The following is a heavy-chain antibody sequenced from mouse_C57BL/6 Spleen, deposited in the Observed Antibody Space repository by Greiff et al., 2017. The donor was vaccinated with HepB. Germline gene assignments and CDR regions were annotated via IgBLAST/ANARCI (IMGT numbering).Heavy chain of an antibody. CDR3: AREAAQATAY. CDR2: ISYDGSN. V-gene: IGHV3-6*01. Sequence: ESGPGLVKPSQSLSLTCSVTVYSITSGYYWNWIRQFPGNKLEWMGYISYDGSNNYNPSLKNRISITRDTSKNQFFLKLNSVTTEDTATYYCAREAAQATAYWGQGTLVTVSA. D-gene: IGHD3-2*02. CDR1: VYSITSGYY. J-gene: IGHJ3*01.